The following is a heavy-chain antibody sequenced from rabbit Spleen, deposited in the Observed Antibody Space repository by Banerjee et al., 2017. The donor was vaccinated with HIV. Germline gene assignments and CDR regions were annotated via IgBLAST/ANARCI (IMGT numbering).Heavy chain of an antibody. J-gene: IGHJ4*01. V-gene: IGHV1S47*01. CDR3: AILVVPGGFGL. CDR2: LEPIFGRT. D-gene: IGHD4-1*01. CDR1: GFSFSNKA. Sequence: EQLLESGGGLVKPEGSPKLSCTASGFSFSNKAVMCWVRQAPGKGLEWIGCLEPIFGRTYDASWVDGRFTMTSHSAQNTVDIQMNSLTAADTATYFCAILVVPGGFGLWGPGTLLPV.